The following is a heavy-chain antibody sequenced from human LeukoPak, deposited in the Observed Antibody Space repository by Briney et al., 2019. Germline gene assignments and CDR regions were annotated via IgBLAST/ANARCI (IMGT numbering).Heavy chain of an antibody. CDR2: IYYSGST. CDR3: AGGYSGIFDY. CDR1: GGSISSSSYY. Sequence: SETLSLTCTVSGGSISSSSYYWGWIRQPPGKGLEWIGYIYYSGSTNYNPSLKSRVTISVDTSKNQFSLKLSSVTAADTAVYYCAGGYSGIFDYWGQGTLVTVSS. V-gene: IGHV4-61*05. D-gene: IGHD1-26*01. J-gene: IGHJ4*02.